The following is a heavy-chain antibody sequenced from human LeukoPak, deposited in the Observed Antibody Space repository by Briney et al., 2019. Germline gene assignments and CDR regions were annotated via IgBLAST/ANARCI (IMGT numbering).Heavy chain of an antibody. J-gene: IGHJ4*02. CDR1: GDFISNSY. CDR3: VREPITAAGSFDY. V-gene: IGHV4-4*07. D-gene: IGHD6-13*01. CDR2: IHTSGNT. Sequence: SETLSLTCTVSGDFISNSYWNWIRQPAGKGLEWIGRIHTSGNTNYNPSLQSRVTMSIDTSKNQLSLKLSSVTAADTAVYFCVREPITAAGSFDYWGQGALVTVSS.